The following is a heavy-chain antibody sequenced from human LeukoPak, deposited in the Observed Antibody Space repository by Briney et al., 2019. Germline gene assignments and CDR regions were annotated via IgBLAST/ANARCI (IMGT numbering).Heavy chain of an antibody. CDR3: ARLHDSSGYSDY. CDR1: GGSISSSSYY. CDR2: IYYSGST. J-gene: IGHJ4*02. Sequence: PSETLSPTCTVSGGSISSSSYYWSWIRQPPGKGLEWIGSIYYSGSTYYNPSLKSRVTISVDTSKNQFSLKLSSVTAADTAVYYCARLHDSSGYSDYWGQGTLVTVSS. D-gene: IGHD3-22*01. V-gene: IGHV4-39*07.